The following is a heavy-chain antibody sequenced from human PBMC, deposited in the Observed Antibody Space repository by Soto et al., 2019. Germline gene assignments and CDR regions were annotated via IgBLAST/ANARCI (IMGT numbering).Heavy chain of an antibody. CDR1: GFIFTNYA. J-gene: IGHJ4*02. CDR3: AKSPRYCTSTSCYSPVDY. CDR2: ISAGGATT. D-gene: IGHD2-2*01. V-gene: IGHV3-23*01. Sequence: GGSLRLSCAASGFIFTNYAMSWVRQAPGKGLEWVSAISAGGATTFFADSVKGRFTISRDNSKNTLFLQMKSLRAEDTAVYYCAKSPRYCTSTSCYSPVDYWGQGTLVTVSS.